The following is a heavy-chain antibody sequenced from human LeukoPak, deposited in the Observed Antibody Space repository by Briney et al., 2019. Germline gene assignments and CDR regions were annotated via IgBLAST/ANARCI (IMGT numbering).Heavy chain of an antibody. J-gene: IGHJ4*02. CDR1: GGTFTSYA. CDR3: AGGSYFFGY. CDR2: IIPIFGTA. V-gene: IGHV1-69*05. D-gene: IGHD1-26*01. Sequence: SVKVSSTASGGTFTSYAISWVRQAPGQGLEWMGGIIPIFGTANYAQKFQGRVTITTDESTSTAYMELRSLRSEDTAVYYCAGGSYFFGYWGQGTLVTVSS.